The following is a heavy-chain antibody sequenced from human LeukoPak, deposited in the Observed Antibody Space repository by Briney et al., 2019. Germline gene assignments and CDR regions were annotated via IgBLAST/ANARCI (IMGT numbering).Heavy chain of an antibody. D-gene: IGHD2-21*02. CDR1: GFTFSRYW. V-gene: IGHV3-74*01. CDR3: ANTLHTYCDGDCLGY. J-gene: IGHJ3*01. Sequence: GGSLRLSCAASGFTFSRYWMHWVRQAPGKGLVWVSRINSDGSSTSYADSVKGRFTISRDNARNTLYLQMNSLTAEDTAVYYCANTLHTYCDGDCLGYWGQGTMVTVSS. CDR2: INSDGSST.